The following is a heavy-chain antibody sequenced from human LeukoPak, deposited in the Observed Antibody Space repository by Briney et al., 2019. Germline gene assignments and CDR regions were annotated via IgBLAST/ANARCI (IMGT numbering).Heavy chain of an antibody. J-gene: IGHJ4*02. Sequence: PGGSLRLSCAASGFTFSNFAMNCVRQAPVKGPEWVSSISEGGDYTDYADSVKGRFTITRDNSKHTLFLQMRRLRAEDTTIYYCAKQFVVGGWGQGTLVTVSS. CDR2: ISEGGDYT. CDR1: GFTFSNFA. D-gene: IGHD3-10*01. CDR3: AKQFVVGG. V-gene: IGHV3-23*01.